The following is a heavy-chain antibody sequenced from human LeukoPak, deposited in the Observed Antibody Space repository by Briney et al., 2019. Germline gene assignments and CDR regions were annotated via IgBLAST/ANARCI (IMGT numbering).Heavy chain of an antibody. D-gene: IGHD5-18*01. CDR2: VSSNVNKM. CDR3: ARDKWVT. CDR1: GFTFSSYS. Sequence: GGSLRLSCAASGFTFSSYSMSWVRQAPGKGLEWVACVSSNVNKMYYAESVRGRFTVSRDNAGNSLSLQMDSLRAEDTAVYYCARDKWVTWGQGTLVTVSS. J-gene: IGHJ4*02. V-gene: IGHV3-21*06.